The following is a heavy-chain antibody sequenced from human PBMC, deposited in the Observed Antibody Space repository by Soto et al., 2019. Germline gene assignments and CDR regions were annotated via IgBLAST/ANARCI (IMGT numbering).Heavy chain of an antibody. CDR2: ISSSSSTI. CDR1: GFTFSSYS. Sequence: EVPLVESGGGLVQPGGSLRLSCAASGFTFSSYSMNWVRQAPGKGLEWVSYISSSSSTICYADSVKGRFTISRDNAKNSLYLQMNSLRAEDTAVYYCAASYGDYASFDYWGQGTLVTVSS. V-gene: IGHV3-48*01. D-gene: IGHD4-17*01. CDR3: AASYGDYASFDY. J-gene: IGHJ4*02.